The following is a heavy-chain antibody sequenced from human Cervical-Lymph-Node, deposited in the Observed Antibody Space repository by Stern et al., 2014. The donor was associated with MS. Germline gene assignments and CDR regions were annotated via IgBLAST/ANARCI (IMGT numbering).Heavy chain of an antibody. V-gene: IGHV1-69*09. CDR1: GGTFSSSYA. CDR2: IIPILGLP. J-gene: IGHJ5*02. Sequence: QVQLVESGAEVKKPGSSVNVSCKASGGTFSSSYAITWMRQPPGQGLEWMGRIIPILGLPNYAHKFQGRATITADQSTSTAYMELSSLRSEDTAVYYCATGVGTNRAAATLHNLFDPWGQGTLVTVSS. D-gene: IGHD2-15*01. CDR3: ATGVGTNRAAATLHNLFDP.